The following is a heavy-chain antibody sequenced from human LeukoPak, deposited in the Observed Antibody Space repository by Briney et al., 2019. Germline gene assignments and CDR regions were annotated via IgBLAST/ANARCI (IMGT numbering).Heavy chain of an antibody. CDR3: AREGNSTPDN. J-gene: IGHJ4*02. CDR1: VGSISSCDDY. CDR2: IYYSGST. D-gene: IGHD1/OR15-1a*01. Sequence: SETLSLTCTVSVGSISSCDDYCSWVCQHPAKILVCNGYIYYSGSTYYNPSLKIRLTISLVTSKNEFSLKLSSVTAAETAVYYCAREGNSTPDNWGQGTLVTVSS. V-gene: IGHV4-31*03.